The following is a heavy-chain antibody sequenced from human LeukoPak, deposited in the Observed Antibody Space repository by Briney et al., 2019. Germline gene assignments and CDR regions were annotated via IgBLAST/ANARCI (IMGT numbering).Heavy chain of an antibody. CDR1: GGSISSYY. Sequence: SETLSLTCTVFGGSISSYYWSWIRQPAGKGLEWIGRIYTSGSTNYNPSLKSRVTMSVDTSKNQFSLKLSSVTAADTAVYYCARGHDYGDYVYAFDIWGQGTMVTVSS. CDR3: ARGHDYGDYVYAFDI. CDR2: IYTSGST. D-gene: IGHD4-17*01. J-gene: IGHJ3*02. V-gene: IGHV4-4*07.